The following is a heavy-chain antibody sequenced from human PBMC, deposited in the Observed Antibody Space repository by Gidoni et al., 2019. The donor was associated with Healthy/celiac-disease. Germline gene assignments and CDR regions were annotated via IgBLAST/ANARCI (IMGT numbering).Heavy chain of an antibody. CDR2: ISSSSSYI. J-gene: IGHJ6*02. CDR3: ARDQGVTMIVVVTYYYYGMDV. CDR1: GFTFRSYS. Sequence: EVQLVESGGGLVKPGGSLRLSCAASGFTFRSYSMNWVRQAPGKGLEWVSSISSSSSYIYYADSVKGRFTISRDNAKNSLYLQMNSLRAEDTAVYYCARDQGVTMIVVVTYYYYGMDVWGQGTTVTVSS. D-gene: IGHD3-22*01. V-gene: IGHV3-21*01.